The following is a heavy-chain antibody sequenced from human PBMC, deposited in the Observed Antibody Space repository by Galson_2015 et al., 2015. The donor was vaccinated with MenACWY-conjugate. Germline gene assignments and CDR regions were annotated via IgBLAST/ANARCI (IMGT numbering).Heavy chain of an antibody. CDR2: IYAGGST. Sequence: SLRLSCAASGFTVSTNYTSWFRQAPGKGLEWVSLIYAGGSTYYTESVKGGFTISRDNSKNTLSLQMNSLRAEDTAVYYCTRDSWGGGANWGQGTLVTVSS. J-gene: IGHJ4*02. CDR1: GFTVSTNY. V-gene: IGHV3-53*01. D-gene: IGHD3-16*01. CDR3: TRDSWGGGAN.